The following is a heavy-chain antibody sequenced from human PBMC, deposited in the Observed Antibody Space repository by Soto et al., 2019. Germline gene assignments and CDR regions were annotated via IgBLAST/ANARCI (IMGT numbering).Heavy chain of an antibody. CDR2: ISSGNPSV. J-gene: IGHJ4*02. Sequence: EVQLVDSGGGLVQPGGSLRLSCAASGFTISTYSMNWVRQAPGKGLEWIAYISSGNPSVHYADSVRGRFTISRDTAKNSLHLQMNSLRDDDTAVYFCARGDWEHDYWGQGTLVTVSS. CDR3: ARGDWEHDY. V-gene: IGHV3-48*02. D-gene: IGHD1-26*01. CDR1: GFTISTYS.